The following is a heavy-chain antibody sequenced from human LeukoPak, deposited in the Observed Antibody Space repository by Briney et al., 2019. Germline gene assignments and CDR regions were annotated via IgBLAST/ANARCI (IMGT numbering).Heavy chain of an antibody. J-gene: IGHJ4*02. CDR2: IWYDGSNK. CDR1: GFTFTNAW. D-gene: IGHD6-19*01. Sequence: GGSLRLSCVDSGFTFTNAWMSWVRQAPGKGLEWVAVIWYDGSNKYYADSVKGRFTISRDNSKNTLYLQMSSLRAEDTAVYYCVREKSGYTNGWYLFDYWGQGTLVTVSS. V-gene: IGHV3-33*08. CDR3: VREKSGYTNGWYLFDY.